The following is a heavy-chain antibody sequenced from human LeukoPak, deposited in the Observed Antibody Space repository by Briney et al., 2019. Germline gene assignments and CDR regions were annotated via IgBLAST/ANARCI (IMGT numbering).Heavy chain of an antibody. J-gene: IGHJ4*02. CDR1: GFTFSSYA. D-gene: IGHD6-13*01. CDR2: ISGSGGST. CDR3: AKDRKQQLVGSLDY. V-gene: IGHV3-23*01. Sequence: QPGGSLRLSCAASGFTFSSYAMSWVRQAPGKGLEWVSAISGSGGSTYYADSGKGRFTISRDNSKNTLYLQMNSLRAEDTAVYYCAKDRKQQLVGSLDYWGQGTLVTVSS.